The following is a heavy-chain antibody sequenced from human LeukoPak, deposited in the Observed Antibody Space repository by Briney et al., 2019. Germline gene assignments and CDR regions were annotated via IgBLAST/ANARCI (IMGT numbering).Heavy chain of an antibody. V-gene: IGHV4-59*01. CDR3: ARSTGSTMFIDY. D-gene: IGHD3-10*02. CDR1: GGSISPYY. CDR2: IYYSGNT. J-gene: IGHJ4*02. Sequence: SETLSLTCTVSGGSISPYYWSWIRQPPGKGLEWLGYIYYSGNTDYNPSLKSRVAISVDTSKNQFSLKLSSVTAADTAVYYCARSTGSTMFIDYWGQGTLVAVSS.